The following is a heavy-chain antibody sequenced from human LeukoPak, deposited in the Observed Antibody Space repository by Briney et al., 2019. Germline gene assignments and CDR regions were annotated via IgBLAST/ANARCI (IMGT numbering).Heavy chain of an antibody. V-gene: IGHV3-21*01. CDR3: ARDEWGDAFDI. D-gene: IGHD1-26*01. CDR1: GFTFSSYS. J-gene: IGHJ3*02. Sequence: GGSLRLSCAASGFTFSSYSMNWVRQAPGKGLEWVSSISSSSSYIHSADSVRGRFTISRDNAKNSLFLQMNSLRAGDTAVYYCARDEWGDAFDIWGQGTMVTVLS. CDR2: ISSSSSYI.